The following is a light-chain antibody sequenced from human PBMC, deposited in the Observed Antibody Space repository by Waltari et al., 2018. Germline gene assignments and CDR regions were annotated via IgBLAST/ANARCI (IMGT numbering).Light chain of an antibody. J-gene: IGKJ2*01. CDR1: QTLTTY. V-gene: IGKV1-39*01. CDR2: AAS. CDR3: QQSKEVPFT. Sequence: DIQLTQSPSYLSASVGDRFTITCRESQTLTTYLNWYQQRPGTAPKFLIYAASNLETGVPSRFSGGGSGTDFTLTISGLQPDDFATYYCQQSKEVPFTFGQGTKLEIK.